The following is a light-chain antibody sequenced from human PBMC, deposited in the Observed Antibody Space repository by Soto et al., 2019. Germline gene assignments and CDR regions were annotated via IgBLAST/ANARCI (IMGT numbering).Light chain of an antibody. J-gene: IGLJ1*01. CDR1: SGDIGGYDY. CDR3: CSYTRTSNHYF. Sequence: QSALTQPASVSGSPGQSITISCTGTSGDIGGYDYVSWYQQRPGKAPKLMIYEVRYRPSGVSNRFSGSKSGNTASPTISGLQAEDESVYYCCSYTRTSNHYFFGSGTKGTVL. V-gene: IGLV2-14*01. CDR2: EVR.